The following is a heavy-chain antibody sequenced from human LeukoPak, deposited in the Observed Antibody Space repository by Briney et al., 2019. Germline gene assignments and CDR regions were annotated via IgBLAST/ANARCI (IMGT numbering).Heavy chain of an antibody. J-gene: IGHJ4*02. CDR2: IYYSGST. Sequence: KPSETLSLTCTVSGGSISSSSYYWGWIRQPPGKGLEWIGSIYYSGSTYYNPSLKSRVTISVDTSKNQFSLKLSSVTAADTAVYYCARVGFNYNYDYVWGSYRYTRWGQGTLVTVSS. CDR1: GGSISSSSYY. V-gene: IGHV4-39*07. D-gene: IGHD3-16*02. CDR3: ARVGFNYNYDYVWGSYRYTR.